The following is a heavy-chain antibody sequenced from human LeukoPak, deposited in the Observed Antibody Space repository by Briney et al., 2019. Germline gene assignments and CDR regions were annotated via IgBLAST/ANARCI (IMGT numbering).Heavy chain of an antibody. Sequence: GGSLRLSCAASGFTFSSYGMHWVRQAPGKGLEWVAFIRYDGSNKYYADSVKGRFTISRDNSKNTLYLQMNSLRAEDTAVYYCARESVDDYGVPPHFDXXXXGTLVTVSS. CDR3: ARESVDDYGVPPHFDX. J-gene: IGHJ4*02. D-gene: IGHD4-17*01. CDR2: IRYDGSNK. CDR1: GFTFSSYG. V-gene: IGHV3-30*02.